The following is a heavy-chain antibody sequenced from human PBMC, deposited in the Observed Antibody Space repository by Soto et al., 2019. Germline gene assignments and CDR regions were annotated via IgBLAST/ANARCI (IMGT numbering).Heavy chain of an antibody. D-gene: IGHD3-16*01. CDR2: ISPYAGDT. CDR3: AMVDNYVTTTPEDV. CDR1: GYIFVNYG. V-gene: IGHV1-18*01. J-gene: IGHJ6*02. Sequence: QVQLVQSGDEMNKPGASVRVSCKASGYIFVNYGLAWVRQAPGQGLEWMGWISPYAGDTHSASKVQGILTMTTDTSTSTADMDLGSLTSDDTAVSDCAMVDNYVTTTPEDVWVQVTTVTVSS.